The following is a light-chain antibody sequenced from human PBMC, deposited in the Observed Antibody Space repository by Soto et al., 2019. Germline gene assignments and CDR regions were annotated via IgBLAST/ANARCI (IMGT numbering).Light chain of an antibody. CDR2: GAS. CDR3: QQYNDWPPGLT. J-gene: IGKJ4*01. CDR1: QRISSS. Sequence: EIVMTQSPPTLSVSPGETATLSCRASQRISSSLAWYQQKPGQAPRLLISGASTRAAGVPARFSGSGSGTEFTLPISSLQSEDFAVYYCQQYNDWPPGLTFGGGTKVEIK. V-gene: IGKV3-15*01.